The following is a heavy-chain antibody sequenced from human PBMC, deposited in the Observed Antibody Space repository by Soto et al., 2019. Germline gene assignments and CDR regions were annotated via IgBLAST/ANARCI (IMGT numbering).Heavy chain of an antibody. V-gene: IGHV4-39*01. CDR2: IYYSGST. CDR3: ALLFLDGGYSYYFDY. CDR1: GGSISSSSYY. D-gene: IGHD5-18*01. Sequence: SETLSLTCTVSGGSISSSSYYWGWIRQPPGKGLEWIGSIYYSGSTYYNPSLKSRVTISVDTSKNQFSLKLSSVTAADTAVYYCALLFLDGGYSYYFDYWGQGTLVTVSS. J-gene: IGHJ4*02.